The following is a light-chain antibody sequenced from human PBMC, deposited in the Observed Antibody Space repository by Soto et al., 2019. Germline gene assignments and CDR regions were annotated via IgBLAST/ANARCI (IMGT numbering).Light chain of an antibody. CDR3: QQYDNSPLT. CDR2: GAS. Sequence: EIVLTQSPGTLSLSPGERATLSCRASQSVSSSYLAWYQQKPGQAPRLLIYGASSRATGIPDRFSDSGSGTDFTLTISRLEPEDFAVYYCQQYDNSPLTFGGGTKVEIK. J-gene: IGKJ4*01. CDR1: QSVSSSY. V-gene: IGKV3-20*01.